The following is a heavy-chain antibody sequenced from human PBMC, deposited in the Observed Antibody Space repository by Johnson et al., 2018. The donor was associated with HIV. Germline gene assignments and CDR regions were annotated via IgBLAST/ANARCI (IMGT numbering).Heavy chain of an antibody. Sequence: MLLVESGGGVVRPGGSLRLSCAASGFTFDDYGMTWVRQVPGKGLEWVSGINWNGDSTGYADSVKGRFTISRDTAKNSLYLQMNSLRAEDTALYYCARFGRGGSHACDIWGQGTMVTVSS. CDR1: GFTFDDYG. CDR3: ARFGRGGSHACDI. J-gene: IGHJ3*02. V-gene: IGHV3-20*04. CDR2: INWNGDST. D-gene: IGHD5-24*01.